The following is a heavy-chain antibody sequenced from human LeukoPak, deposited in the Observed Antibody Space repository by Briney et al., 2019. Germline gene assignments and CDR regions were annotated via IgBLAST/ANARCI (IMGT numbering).Heavy chain of an antibody. J-gene: IGHJ4*02. CDR2: IIPIFGTA. D-gene: IGHD6-6*01. CDR1: GGTFSSYA. CDR3: ARHYSSSQDSCLGY. V-gene: IGHV1-69*06. Sequence: ASVKVSCKASGGTFSSYAISWVRQVPGQGLEWMGGIIPIFGTANYAQKFQGRVTITADKSTSTAYMELSSLRSEDTAVYYCARHYSSSQDSCLGYWGQGTLVTVSS.